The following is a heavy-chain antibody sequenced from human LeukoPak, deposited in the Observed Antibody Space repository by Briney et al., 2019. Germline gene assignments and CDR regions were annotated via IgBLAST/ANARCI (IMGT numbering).Heavy chain of an antibody. CDR2: ISTYNGDT. CDR1: GYTFTSYG. Sequence: ASVKVSCKASGYTFTSYGISWVRQAPGQGLEWMGWISTYNGDTDYAQKLQGRVTMTTDTSTSTAYMELRSLRSDDTAVYYCARDTSGGYGFDYWGQGTLVTVSS. CDR3: ARDTSGGYGFDY. V-gene: IGHV1-18*01. J-gene: IGHJ4*02. D-gene: IGHD5-12*01.